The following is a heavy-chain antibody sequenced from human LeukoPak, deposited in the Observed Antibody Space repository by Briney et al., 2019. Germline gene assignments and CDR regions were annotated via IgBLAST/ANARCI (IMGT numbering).Heavy chain of an antibody. V-gene: IGHV3-21*01. D-gene: IGHD2-2*01. CDR1: GFTFSSYS. CDR3: ASTSWGVPAAKGAFDI. Sequence: SGGTLRLSCAASGFTFSSYSMNWVRQAPEKGLEWVSSISSSSYIYYADSVKGRFTISRDNAKNSLYLQMNSLRAEDTAVYYCASTSWGVPAAKGAFDIWGQGTMVTVSS. CDR2: ISSSSYI. J-gene: IGHJ3*02.